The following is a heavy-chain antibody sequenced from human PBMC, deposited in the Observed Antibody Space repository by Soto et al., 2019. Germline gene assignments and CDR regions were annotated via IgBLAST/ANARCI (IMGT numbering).Heavy chain of an antibody. V-gene: IGHV4-31*03. CDR3: ARTFYYGSGTSDY. D-gene: IGHD3-10*01. Sequence: PSETLSLTCTVSGGSISSGGYYWSWIRQHPGKGLEWIGYIYYSGSAYYNPSLKSRVTISVDTSRSQFSLKLSSVTAADTAVYYCARTFYYGSGTSDYWGQGTLVTVSS. CDR2: IYYSGSA. CDR1: GGSISSGGYY. J-gene: IGHJ4*02.